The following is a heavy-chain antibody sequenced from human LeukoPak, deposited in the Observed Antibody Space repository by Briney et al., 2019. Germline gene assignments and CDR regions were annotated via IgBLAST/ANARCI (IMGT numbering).Heavy chain of an antibody. CDR3: ARDRGSSSPYNWFDP. CDR1: GYTFTSYY. D-gene: IGHD6-6*01. CDR2: INPSGGST. V-gene: IGHV1-46*01. J-gene: IGHJ5*02. Sequence: ASVKVSCKASGYTFTSYYMHWVRQAPGQGLEWMGIINPSGGSTSYAQKFQGRVTMTRDTSISTAYMELSRLRSDDTAVYYCARDRGSSSPYNWFDPWGQGTLVTVSS.